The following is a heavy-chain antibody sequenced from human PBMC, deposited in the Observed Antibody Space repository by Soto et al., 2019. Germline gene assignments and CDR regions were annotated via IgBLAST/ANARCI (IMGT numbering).Heavy chain of an antibody. Sequence: GGSLRLSCAASGFTFSSYDMHWVRQATGKGLEWVSAIGTAGDTYYPGSVKGRFTISRENAKNSLYLQMNSLRAGDTAVYYCARGYYDILTGPTGGLDVWGQGTTVTVSS. CDR2: IGTAGDT. CDR3: ARGYYDILTGPTGGLDV. V-gene: IGHV3-13*04. CDR1: GFTFSSYD. J-gene: IGHJ6*02. D-gene: IGHD3-9*01.